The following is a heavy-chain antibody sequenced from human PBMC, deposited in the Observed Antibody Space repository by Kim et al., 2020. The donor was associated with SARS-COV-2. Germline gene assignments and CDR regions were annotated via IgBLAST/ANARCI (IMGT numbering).Heavy chain of an antibody. J-gene: IGHJ4*02. CDR3: ARRPYSSGWYGGGDNFDY. Sequence: GESLKISCKGSGYSFTSYWIGWVRQMPGKGLEWMGIIYPGDSDTRYSPSFQGQVTISADKSISTAYLQWSSLKASDTAMYYCARRPYSSGWYGGGDNFDYWGQGTLVTVSS. D-gene: IGHD6-19*01. CDR1: GYSFTSYW. V-gene: IGHV5-51*01. CDR2: IYPGDSDT.